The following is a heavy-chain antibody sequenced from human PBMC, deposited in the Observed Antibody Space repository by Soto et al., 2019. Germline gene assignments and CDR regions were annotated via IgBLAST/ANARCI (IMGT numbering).Heavy chain of an antibody. CDR3: AKDLPGELLTHCFDT. CDR2: ITGGGSSR. J-gene: IGHJ5*02. D-gene: IGHD3-10*01. CDR1: GFTFSTYA. V-gene: IGHV3-23*01. Sequence: GGSLRLSCAASGFTFSTYAMHWVRQAPGKGLEWVAAITGGGSSRYYADSVRGRFTISRDNSKNTLYLQMSSLRAEDTALYFCAKDLPGELLTHCFDTCGQGILVTLSS.